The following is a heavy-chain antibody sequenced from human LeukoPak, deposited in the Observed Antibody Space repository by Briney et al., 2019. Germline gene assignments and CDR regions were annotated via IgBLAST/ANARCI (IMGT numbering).Heavy chain of an antibody. CDR1: GYTFTDYY. D-gene: IGHD2-2*01. CDR3: ATGASGYCSSTSCPLFDY. J-gene: IGHJ4*02. V-gene: IGHV1-69-2*01. CDR2: VDPEDGET. Sequence: ATVKISCKASGYTFTDYYMHWVQQAPGKGLGWMGRVDPEDGETIYAEKFQGRVTITADTSTDTAYMELSSLRSEDTAVYYCATGASGYCSSTSCPLFDYWGQGTLVTVSS.